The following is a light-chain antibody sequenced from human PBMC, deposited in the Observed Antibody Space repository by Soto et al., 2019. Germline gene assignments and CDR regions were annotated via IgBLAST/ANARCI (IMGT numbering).Light chain of an antibody. Sequence: DIQMTQSPSTLSASVGDRVTITCRASQSISSWLAWYQQKPGKAPKLLIYDASSLESGVPSRFSGSGSGTDFTLTISSLHPEDFASYYCQQSYSTPWTFGQGTKVDIK. V-gene: IGKV1-5*01. CDR2: DAS. CDR3: QQSYSTPWT. J-gene: IGKJ1*01. CDR1: QSISSW.